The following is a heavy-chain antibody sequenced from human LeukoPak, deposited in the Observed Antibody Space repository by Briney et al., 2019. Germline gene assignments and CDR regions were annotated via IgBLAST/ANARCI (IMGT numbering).Heavy chain of an antibody. J-gene: IGHJ6*02. CDR2: IKSKTDGGTT. Sequence: GGSLRLSCAASGFTFSNAWMSWVRQAPGKGLEWVGRIKSKTDGGTTDYAAAVKGRFTISRDDSKNTLYLQMNSLKTEDTAVYYCTAIPAAAMDYYYGMDVWGQGTTVTVSS. CDR3: TAIPAAAMDYYYGMDV. V-gene: IGHV3-15*01. D-gene: IGHD2-2*01. CDR1: GFTFSNAW.